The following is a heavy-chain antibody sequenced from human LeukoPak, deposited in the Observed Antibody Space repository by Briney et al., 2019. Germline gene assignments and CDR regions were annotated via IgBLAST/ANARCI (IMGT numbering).Heavy chain of an antibody. CDR2: IYVDGTT. CDR3: ARPHYEDDIPYINWFDP. D-gene: IGHD3-9*01. J-gene: IGHJ5*02. Sequence: GGSLRLSCAASGFTVSSHYMSWVRQAPGKGLEWVSLIYVDGTTFYADSVKGRFTISRDNSKSTVYLQMSSLSAADTAVYYCARPHYEDDIPYINWFDPWGQGTLVTVSS. V-gene: IGHV3-53*01. CDR1: GFTVSSHY.